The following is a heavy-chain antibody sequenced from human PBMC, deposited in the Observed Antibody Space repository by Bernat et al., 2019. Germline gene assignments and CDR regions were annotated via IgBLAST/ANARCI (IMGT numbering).Heavy chain of an antibody. Sequence: QLQLQESGPGLVKPSETLSLTCTVSGGSISSSSYYWGWIRQPPGKGLEWIGSIYYSGSTYYNPSLKSRVTISVDTSKNQFSLKLSSVTAADTAVYYCASPTGSGWCGTNWGQGTLVTVSS. V-gene: IGHV4-39*01. CDR3: ASPTGSGWCGTN. D-gene: IGHD3-10*01. J-gene: IGHJ4*02. CDR1: GGSISSSSYY. CDR2: IYYSGST.